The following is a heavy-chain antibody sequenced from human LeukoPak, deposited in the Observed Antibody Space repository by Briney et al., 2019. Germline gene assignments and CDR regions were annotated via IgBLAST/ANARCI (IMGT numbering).Heavy chain of an antibody. CDR2: IYSTGST. CDR1: GGSISGYY. V-gene: IGHV4-59*01. J-gene: IGHJ4*02. D-gene: IGHD3-22*01. Sequence: SETLSLTCTVSGGSISGYYWSWVRQSPEKGLESIGFIYSTGSTSYNPSLRSRVTISIDTSKNQFSLRLSSVTAADTAVYYCARVTGYMIEDYFDYWGQGTLVTVSS. CDR3: ARVTGYMIEDYFDY.